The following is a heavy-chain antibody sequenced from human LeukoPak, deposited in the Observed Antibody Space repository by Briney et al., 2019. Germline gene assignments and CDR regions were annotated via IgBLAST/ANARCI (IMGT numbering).Heavy chain of an antibody. V-gene: IGHV3-30*02. Sequence: GGSLRLSCTASETTFSNYGMHWVREAPGKGLEWVAFIQYDGNNKYYADSVKGRFTISRDNSKNTLYLQMNSLRGDDTAVYYCAKIDSTGYYYDNWGQGTLVTVSS. CDR3: AKIDSTGYYYDN. CDR2: IQYDGNNK. J-gene: IGHJ4*02. D-gene: IGHD3-22*01. CDR1: ETTFSNYG.